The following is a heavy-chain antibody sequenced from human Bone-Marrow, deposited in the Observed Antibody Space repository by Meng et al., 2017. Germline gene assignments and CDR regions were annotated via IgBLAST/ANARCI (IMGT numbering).Heavy chain of an antibody. D-gene: IGHD1-1*01. V-gene: IGHV3-15*01. J-gene: IGHJ4*02. CDR2: IKSKTDGETP. CDR1: GFTFSNAW. CDR3: NWNDFGDY. Sequence: EVQLVESGVGLVRPGESLRLSCAASGFTFSNAWMSWVRQAPGRGLEWVARIKSKTDGETPDYAAPVKGRFTISRDDSKNTLYLQMHSLKTEDTAVYYCNWNDFGDYWGQGALVTVSS.